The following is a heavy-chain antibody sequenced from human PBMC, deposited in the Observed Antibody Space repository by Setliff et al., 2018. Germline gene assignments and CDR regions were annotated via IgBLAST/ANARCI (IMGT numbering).Heavy chain of an antibody. V-gene: IGHV1-46*01. J-gene: IGHJ4*02. CDR1: GYTFISFY. CDR3: ARVWNWGSGKFDY. D-gene: IGHD3-16*01. CDR2: INPSNTIT. Sequence: ASVKVSCKASGYTFISFYIHRVRQAPGQGLEWMGVINPSNTITTYAQKFQGRVTMTRDTSTNTVYMELSSLRSEDTAVYYCARVWNWGSGKFDYWGQGTAVTVSS.